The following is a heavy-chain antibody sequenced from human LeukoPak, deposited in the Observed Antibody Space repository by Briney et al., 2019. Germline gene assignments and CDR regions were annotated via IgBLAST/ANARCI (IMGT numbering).Heavy chain of an antibody. CDR1: GFTFSSYS. CDR2: ISSSSSYI. D-gene: IGHD2-2*01. CDR3: ARSGGSSTSYWFDP. Sequence: GGSLRLSCAASGFTFSSYSMNWVRQAPGKGLEWVSSISSSSSYIYYADSVKGRFTIYRDNAKNSLYLQMNSLRAEDTAVYYCARSGGSSTSYWFDPWGQGTLVTVSS. V-gene: IGHV3-21*01. J-gene: IGHJ5*02.